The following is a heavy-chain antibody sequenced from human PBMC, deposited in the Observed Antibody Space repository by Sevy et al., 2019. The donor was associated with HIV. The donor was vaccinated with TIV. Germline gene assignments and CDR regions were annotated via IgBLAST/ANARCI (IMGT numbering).Heavy chain of an antibody. J-gene: IGHJ6*02. CDR1: GFTFSSYG. V-gene: IGHV3-33*01. Sequence: GGSLRLSCAASGFTFSSYGMHWVRQAPGKGLEWVAVIWYDGSNKYYADSVKGRFTISRDNSKNTLYLQMNSLRAEDTAVYYCARGDCSGGSCDLEGYYYGMDVWGQGTTVTVSS. CDR2: IWYDGSNK. D-gene: IGHD2-15*01. CDR3: ARGDCSGGSCDLEGYYYGMDV.